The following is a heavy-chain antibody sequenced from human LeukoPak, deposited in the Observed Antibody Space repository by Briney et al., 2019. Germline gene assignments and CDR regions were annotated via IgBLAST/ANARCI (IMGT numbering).Heavy chain of an antibody. Sequence: PSETLSLTCTVSGGSIRSHSWAWIRQPPGKALEWVGYFDNSGSADYNPSLKSRVTISVGTSKSQFSLKLTSATAADTAVYYCAREKMYFYDSTGYSVFDYWGQGTLVTVSS. CDR3: AREKMYFYDSTGYSVFDY. CDR1: GGSIRSHS. CDR2: FDNSGSA. V-gene: IGHV4-59*11. D-gene: IGHD3-22*01. J-gene: IGHJ4*02.